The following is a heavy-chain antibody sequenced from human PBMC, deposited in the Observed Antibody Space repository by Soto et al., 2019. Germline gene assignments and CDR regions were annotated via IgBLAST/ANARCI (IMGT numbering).Heavy chain of an antibody. CDR2: SGST. CDR3: ASLSAGWLDP. Sequence: QVQLQESGPGLVKPSENLSLTCTVSGGYVSSYYWSWIRQPPGKGLEWIGYSGSTNYNPPLKSRVTISVDTSKNQFSLNLSSVTAADTAVYYCASLSAGWLDPWGQGTLVTVAS. J-gene: IGHJ5*02. CDR1: GGYVSSYY. V-gene: IGHV4-59*02. D-gene: IGHD6-19*01.